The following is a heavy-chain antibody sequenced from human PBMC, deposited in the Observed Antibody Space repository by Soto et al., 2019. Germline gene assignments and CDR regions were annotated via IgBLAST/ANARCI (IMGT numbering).Heavy chain of an antibody. J-gene: IGHJ4*02. V-gene: IGHV5-51*01. CDR3: ATIVVAATGFDY. D-gene: IGHD6-19*01. CDR2: IYPGDSDT. CDR1: GYRFSSYW. Sequence: GESLKISCKGSGYRFSSYWIAWVRQMPGKGLEWMGIIYPGDSDTRYSPSFQGQVTISADKSITTAYLQWSSLRASDTAMYYCATIVVAATGFDYWGQGTQVTVSS.